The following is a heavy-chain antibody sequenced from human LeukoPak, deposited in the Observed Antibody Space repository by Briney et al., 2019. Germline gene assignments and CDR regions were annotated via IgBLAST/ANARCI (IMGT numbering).Heavy chain of an antibody. Sequence: SETLSLTCTVSGGSISSYYWSWIRQPPGKGQEWIGYIYYSGSTNYNPSLKSRVTISVDTSKNQFSLKLSSVTAADTAVYYCAREVDCSGGSCYHFDYWGQGTLVTVSS. D-gene: IGHD2-15*01. CDR3: AREVDCSGGSCYHFDY. CDR1: GGSISSYY. CDR2: IYYSGST. J-gene: IGHJ4*02. V-gene: IGHV4-59*01.